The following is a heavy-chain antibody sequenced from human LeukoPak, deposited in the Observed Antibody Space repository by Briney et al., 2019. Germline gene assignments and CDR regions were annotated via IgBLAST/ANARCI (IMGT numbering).Heavy chain of an antibody. D-gene: IGHD6-19*01. CDR3: ARTAVARAWNWFDP. Sequence: GGSLTLSCAASGFTFSSYSMNWVRQAPGKGLEWVSYISSSSSTIYYADSVKGRFTISRDNAKNSLYLQMNSLRDEDTAVYYCARTAVARAWNWFDPWGQGTLVTVSS. CDR1: GFTFSSYS. CDR2: ISSSSSTI. J-gene: IGHJ5*02. V-gene: IGHV3-48*02.